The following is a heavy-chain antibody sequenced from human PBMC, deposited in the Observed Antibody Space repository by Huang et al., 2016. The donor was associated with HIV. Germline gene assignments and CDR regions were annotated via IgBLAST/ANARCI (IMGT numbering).Heavy chain of an antibody. CDR3: VRDPRIQSWLNYFDY. CDR1: GFTFSSYW. J-gene: IGHJ4*02. CDR2: IKSDGSSS. V-gene: IGHV3-74*01. Sequence: EVQLVESGGGLVQPGGSLRLSCAASGFTFSSYWMLWVRQAPGTGLVWVSRIKSDGSSSGYADSVKGRFTISRDNAKNTLYLQMNRLRAEDTAVYYCVRDPRIQSWLNYFDYWGQGTLVSVSS. D-gene: IGHD3-22*01.